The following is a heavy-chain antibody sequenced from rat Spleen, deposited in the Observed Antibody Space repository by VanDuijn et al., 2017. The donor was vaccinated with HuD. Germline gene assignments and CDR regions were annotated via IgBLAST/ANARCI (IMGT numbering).Heavy chain of an antibody. V-gene: IGHV5-29*01. CDR1: GFTFSNYD. CDR2: ISYDDTST. J-gene: IGHJ2*01. Sequence: EVQLVESGGGLVQPGRSLKLSCAASGFTFSNYDMAWIRQAPGKGLEWVASISYDDTSTHYRDSVKGRFTISRDNAKSTLYLQMDSLRSEDTATYYCARGGGIDYWGQGVMVTVSS. D-gene: IGHD1-11*01. CDR3: ARGGGIDY.